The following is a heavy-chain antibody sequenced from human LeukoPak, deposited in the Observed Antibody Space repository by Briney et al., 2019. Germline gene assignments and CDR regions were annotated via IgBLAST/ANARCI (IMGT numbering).Heavy chain of an antibody. V-gene: IGHV4-39*01. D-gene: IGHD3-22*01. CDR3: ARRDDSSGYHKIFDY. CDR1: GGSISSGPYY. J-gene: IGHJ4*02. Sequence: SETLSLTCTVSGGSISSGPYYWVWIRQPPGKGLEWIGNIYYGENTYYNPSLKSRVTISIDTSKNQFYLKLSSLTAADTAVYFCARRDDSSGYHKIFDYWGPGTLVTVSS. CDR2: IYYGENT.